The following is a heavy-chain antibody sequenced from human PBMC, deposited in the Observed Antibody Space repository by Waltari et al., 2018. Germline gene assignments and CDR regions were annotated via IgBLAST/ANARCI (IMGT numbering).Heavy chain of an antibody. J-gene: IGHJ4*02. D-gene: IGHD5-18*01. Sequence: QVQLQQWGAGLLKPSETLSLTCAVYGGSFSGYYWSWIRQPPGKGLEWIGEINHSGSTNYNPSLKSRVTISVDTSKNQFSLKLSSVTAADTDVYYCARGAGYSLGDWGQGTLVTVSS. CDR2: INHSGST. CDR1: GGSFSGYY. V-gene: IGHV4-34*01. CDR3: ARGAGYSLGD.